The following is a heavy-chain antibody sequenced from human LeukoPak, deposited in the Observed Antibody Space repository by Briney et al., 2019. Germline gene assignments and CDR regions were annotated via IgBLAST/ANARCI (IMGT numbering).Heavy chain of an antibody. D-gene: IGHD3-9*01. V-gene: IGHV3-48*04. CDR1: GFTFSSYN. CDR3: AKEYDILTGYYAFDI. J-gene: IGHJ3*02. Sequence: GGSLRLSCAASGFTFSSYNMNWVRQAPGKGLEWVSYISSSGSTIYYADSVKGRITISRDNAKNSLYLQMNSLRAEDTAVYYCAKEYDILTGYYAFDIWGQGTMVTVSS. CDR2: ISSSGSTI.